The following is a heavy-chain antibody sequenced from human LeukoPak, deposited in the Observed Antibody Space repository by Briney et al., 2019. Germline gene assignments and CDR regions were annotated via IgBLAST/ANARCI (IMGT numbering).Heavy chain of an antibody. Sequence: ASVKVSCXASGYTFTGYYMHWVRQAPGQGLGWMGWINPNSGGTNYAQKFQGGVTMTRDTSISTAYMELSRLRSDDTAVYYCARTRRGPADPFDYWGQGTLVTVSS. CDR2: INPNSGGT. CDR1: GYTFTGYY. CDR3: ARTRRGPADPFDY. V-gene: IGHV1-2*02. J-gene: IGHJ4*02. D-gene: IGHD2-2*01.